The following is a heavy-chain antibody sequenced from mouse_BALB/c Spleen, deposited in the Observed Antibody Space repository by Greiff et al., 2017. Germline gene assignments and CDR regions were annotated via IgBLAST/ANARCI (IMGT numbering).Heavy chain of an antibody. D-gene: IGHD2-10*01. J-gene: IGHJ2*01. CDR2: ISDSGST. Sequence: EVQLQESGPGLVKPSQSLSLTCTATGYSITSDYAWNWIRQFPGNKLEWMGYISDSGSTNYNPSLKSRITITRDTSKNLFFLQLNSVTSEDTATYCCARKPYWGFDYWGQGTTLTVSS. V-gene: IGHV3-2*02. CDR3: ARKPYWGFDY. CDR1: GYSITSDYA.